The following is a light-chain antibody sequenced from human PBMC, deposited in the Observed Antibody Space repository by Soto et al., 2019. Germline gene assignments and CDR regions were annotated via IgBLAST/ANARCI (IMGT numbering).Light chain of an antibody. CDR3: QQYKKWPQT. Sequence: TQCPATLPVSPGERATLSCRASQGFXSNLAWYQQKPGQAPRLLXDGASTRATGSPASFSGSGSATEFTRTISSLHSEDCSCYYLQQYKKWPQTFGQGTKVDIK. J-gene: IGKJ1*01. CDR2: GAS. CDR1: QGFXSN. V-gene: IGKV3-15*01.